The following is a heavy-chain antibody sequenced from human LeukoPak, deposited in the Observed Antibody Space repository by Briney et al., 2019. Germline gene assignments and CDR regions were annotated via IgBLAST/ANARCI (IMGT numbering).Heavy chain of an antibody. V-gene: IGHV4-34*01. CDR1: GGSFSGYY. D-gene: IGHD6-13*01. J-gene: IGHJ4*02. CDR3: ARDQGYGYSSSAFDY. Sequence: PSETLSLTCAVYGGSFSGYYWSWIRQPPGKGLEWIGEINHSGSTNYNPSLKSRVTISVDTSKNQFSLKLSSVTAADTAVYYCARDQGYGYSSSAFDYWGQGTLVTVSS. CDR2: INHSGST.